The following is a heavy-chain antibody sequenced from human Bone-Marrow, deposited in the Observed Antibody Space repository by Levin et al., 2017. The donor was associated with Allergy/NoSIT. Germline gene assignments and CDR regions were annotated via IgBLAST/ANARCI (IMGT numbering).Heavy chain of an antibody. CDR2: IHFSGRR. D-gene: IGHD2-8*02. CDR3: ARYYCTGASCDTTNWYDL. J-gene: IGHJ5*02. CDR1: GDSISSYY. V-gene: IGHV4-59*01. Sequence: SETLSLTCSVSGDSISSYYWSWIRQPPGKGLESIGYIHFSGRRNYNPSLKSRVTISIDTSKNQFSLKLSSVTAADTAIYYCARYYCTGASCDTTNWYDLWGQGTQVTVSS.